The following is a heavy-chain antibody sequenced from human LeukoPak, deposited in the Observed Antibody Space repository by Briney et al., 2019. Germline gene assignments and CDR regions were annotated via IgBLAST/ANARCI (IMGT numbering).Heavy chain of an antibody. V-gene: IGHV3-48*03. CDR1: GFTFGSYE. J-gene: IGHJ4*02. Sequence: QPGGSLRLSCAASGFTFGSYEMNWVRQAPGKGLEWVSYISSSGSTIYYADSVKGRFTISRDNSKNTLYLQMNSLRAEDTAVYYCARDSTVTTCDYWGQGTLVTVSS. CDR2: ISSSGSTI. D-gene: IGHD4-17*01. CDR3: ARDSTVTTCDY.